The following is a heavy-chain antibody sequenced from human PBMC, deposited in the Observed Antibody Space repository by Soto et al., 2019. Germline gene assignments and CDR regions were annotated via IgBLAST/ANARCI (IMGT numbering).Heavy chain of an antibody. CDR3: AREGGVHSSSWYWFDP. Sequence: SETLSLTCAVYGGSFSGHYWSWIRQPPGKGLEWIGEVNHSGSTNSNPSLKSRVTISADTSKNQFSLKLSSVTAADTALYYCAREGGVHSSSWYWFDPWGQGTLVTVSS. D-gene: IGHD6-13*01. CDR2: VNHSGST. V-gene: IGHV4-34*01. J-gene: IGHJ5*02. CDR1: GGSFSGHY.